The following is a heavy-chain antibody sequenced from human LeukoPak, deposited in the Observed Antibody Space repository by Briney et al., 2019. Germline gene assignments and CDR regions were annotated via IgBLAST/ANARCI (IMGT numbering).Heavy chain of an antibody. V-gene: IGHV1-46*01. CDR2: INPSGGST. CDR1: GYTFTSYY. Sequence: ASVKVSCKASGYTFTSYYMHWVRQAPGQGLEWMGIINPSGGSTSYAQKFQGRVTITADKSTSTAYMELSSLRSEDTAVYYCARTALPGPVDTAMDPDYWGQGTLVTVSS. J-gene: IGHJ4*02. CDR3: ARTALPGPVDTAMDPDY. D-gene: IGHD5-18*01.